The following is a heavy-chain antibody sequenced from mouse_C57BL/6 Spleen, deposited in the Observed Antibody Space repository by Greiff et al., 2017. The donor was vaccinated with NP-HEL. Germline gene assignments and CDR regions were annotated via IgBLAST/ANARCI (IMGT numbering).Heavy chain of an antibody. J-gene: IGHJ4*01. CDR2: IDPETGGT. Sequence: QVQLQQSGAELVRPGASVTLSCKASGYTFTDYEMHWVKQTPVHGLEWIGAIDPETGGTAYNQKFKGKAILTADKSSSTAYMELRSLTSEDSAVYYCTRSSYYSNLYYAMDYWGQGTSVTVSS. CDR3: TRSSYYSNLYYAMDY. V-gene: IGHV1-15*01. D-gene: IGHD2-5*01. CDR1: GYTFTDYE.